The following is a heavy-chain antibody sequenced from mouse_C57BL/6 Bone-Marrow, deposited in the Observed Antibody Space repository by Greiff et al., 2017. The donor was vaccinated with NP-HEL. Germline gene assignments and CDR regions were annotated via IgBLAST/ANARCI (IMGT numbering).Heavy chain of an antibody. CDR1: GFTFSSYA. CDR3: TRPLHDDFDV. Sequence: EVKLMESGEGLVKPGGSLKLSCAASGFTFSSYAMSWVRQTPEKRLEWVAYISSGGDYIYYADTVKGRFTISRDNARNTLYLQMSSLKSEDTAMYYCTRPLHDDFDVWGTGTTVTVSS. V-gene: IGHV5-9-1*02. D-gene: IGHD2-3*01. J-gene: IGHJ1*03. CDR2: ISSGGDYI.